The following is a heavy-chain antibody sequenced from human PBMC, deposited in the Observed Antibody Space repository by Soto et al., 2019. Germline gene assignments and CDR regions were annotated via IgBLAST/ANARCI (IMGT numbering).Heavy chain of an antibody. CDR3: ARERGVAVAGNNWFDP. J-gene: IGHJ5*02. V-gene: IGHV3-7*01. Sequence: GSLRLSCAASGFTFRNHWMSWVRQAPGKGLEWVANIRQDGNENYYVDSVNGRFTTSRDNTKNLFYLQMNSLRAEDTAVYYCARERGVAVAGNNWFDPWGQGTLVTVSS. D-gene: IGHD6-19*01. CDR1: GFTFRNHW. CDR2: IRQDGNEN.